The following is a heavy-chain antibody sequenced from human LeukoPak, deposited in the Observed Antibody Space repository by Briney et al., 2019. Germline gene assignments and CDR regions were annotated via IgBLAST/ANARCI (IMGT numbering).Heavy chain of an antibody. CDR2: ISSSGSST. CDR1: GFTFSSYA. Sequence: PGGSLRLSCAASGFTFSSYAMSWVRQAPGTGLEWVSVISSSGSSTYYADSVEGRFTISRDNSKNTLYLQMNSLRAEDTAVYFCAKPLHGSGSYYNSFFDCWGQGTLVTVSS. CDR3: AKPLHGSGSYYNSFFDC. V-gene: IGHV3-23*01. J-gene: IGHJ4*02. D-gene: IGHD3-10*01.